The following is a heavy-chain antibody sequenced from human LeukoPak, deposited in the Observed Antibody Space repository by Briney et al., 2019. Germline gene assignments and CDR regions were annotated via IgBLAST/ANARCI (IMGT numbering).Heavy chain of an antibody. Sequence: SVKGRFTISRDSAKNSLYLQMNSLRAEDTSVYYCARAIAARPPYFYYYMDVWGKGTTVTVSS. D-gene: IGHD6-6*01. CDR3: ARAIAARPPYFYYYMDV. V-gene: IGHV3-7*04. J-gene: IGHJ6*03.